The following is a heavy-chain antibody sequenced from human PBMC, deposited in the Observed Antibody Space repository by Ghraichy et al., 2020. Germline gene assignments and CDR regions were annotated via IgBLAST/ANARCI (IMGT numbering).Heavy chain of an antibody. Sequence: ETLSLTCAASGFTFSSYAMSWVRQAPGKGLEWVSAISGSGGSTYYADSVKGRFTISRDNSKNTLYLQMNSLRAEDTAVYYCAKVGKPGYSSGRYDYWGQGTLVTVSS. CDR1: GFTFSSYA. CDR3: AKVGKPGYSSGRYDY. CDR2: ISGSGGST. D-gene: IGHD6-19*01. V-gene: IGHV3-23*01. J-gene: IGHJ4*02.